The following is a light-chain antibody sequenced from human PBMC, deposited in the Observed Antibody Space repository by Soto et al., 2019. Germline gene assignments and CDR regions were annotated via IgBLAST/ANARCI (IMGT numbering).Light chain of an antibody. Sequence: QSVLTQPPSVSGAPGQRVTISCTGSSSNIGAGYDVHWYQQLPGTAPKLLIYGNSNRPSGVPDRFSGSKSGTSASLAITGLQAEDEADYYCTSYTGSSTLGVFGGGTKVTVL. CDR3: TSYTGSSTLGV. J-gene: IGLJ2*01. CDR1: SSNIGAGYD. V-gene: IGLV1-40*01. CDR2: GNS.